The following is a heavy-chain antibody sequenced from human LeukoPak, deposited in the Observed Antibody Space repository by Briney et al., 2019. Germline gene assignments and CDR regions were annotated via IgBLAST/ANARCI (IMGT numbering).Heavy chain of an antibody. Sequence: SVKVSCRASGGTFSSYAISLVRQAPGQGLEWMGGIIPIFGTANYAQKFQGRVTITTDESTSTAYMELSSLRSEDTAVYYCASGRWLQRTDYWGQGTLVTVSS. J-gene: IGHJ4*02. CDR3: ASGRWLQRTDY. D-gene: IGHD5-24*01. CDR1: GGTFSSYA. CDR2: IIPIFGTA. V-gene: IGHV1-69*05.